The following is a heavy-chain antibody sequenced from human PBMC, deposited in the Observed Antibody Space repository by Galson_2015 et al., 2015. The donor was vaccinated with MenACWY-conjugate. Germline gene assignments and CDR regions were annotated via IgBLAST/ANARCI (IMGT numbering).Heavy chain of an antibody. D-gene: IGHD2-21*02. V-gene: IGHV3-23*01. CDR1: GFTFSTYA. CDR2: VSGSGENT. CDR3: AKDQVAAAMMGRFDY. Sequence: SLRLSCAASGFTFSTYAMSWVRQAPGKGLEWVAGVSGSGENTYYADSVKGRFTISRDNSKNRLYLQMNSLRAEDTAVYYCAKDQVAAAMMGRFDYWGQGTLVTVSS. J-gene: IGHJ4*02.